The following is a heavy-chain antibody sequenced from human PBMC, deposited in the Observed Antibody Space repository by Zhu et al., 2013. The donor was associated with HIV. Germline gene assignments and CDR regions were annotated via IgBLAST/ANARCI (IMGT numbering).Heavy chain of an antibody. Sequence: QVQLVQSGAEVKRPGSSVKVSCKASGGTFSSYAISWVRQAPGQGLEWMGGIIPIFGTANYAQKFQGRVTITADKSTSTAYMELRSLRSDDTAVYYCARDLATYYYDSSGQNLNYWGQGTLVTVSS. CDR3: ARDLATYYYDSSGQNLNY. D-gene: IGHD3-22*01. V-gene: IGHV1-69*06. CDR2: IIPIFGTA. J-gene: IGHJ4*02. CDR1: GGTFSSYA.